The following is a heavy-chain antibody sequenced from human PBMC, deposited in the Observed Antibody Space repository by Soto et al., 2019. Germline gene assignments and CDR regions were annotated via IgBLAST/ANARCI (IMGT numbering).Heavy chain of an antibody. CDR2: INPASGST. V-gene: IGHV1-46*01. CDR3: ARDLAAGDH. D-gene: IGHD6-13*01. CDR1: GYTFTHYY. Sequence: QVQLVQSGAELKQPGASVKLSCRTSGYTFTHYYIHWVRQAPGQGLGWLAIINPASGSTNYAQDFQCIVTLTMDTSTTTVYIELSGLSAEARAIFYSARDLAAGDHWGQGTLVTVSS. J-gene: IGHJ4*02.